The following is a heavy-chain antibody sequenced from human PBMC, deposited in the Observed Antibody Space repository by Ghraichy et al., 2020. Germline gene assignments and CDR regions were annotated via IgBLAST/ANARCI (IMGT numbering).Heavy chain of an antibody. Sequence: GGSLRLSCAASEFTFSSYAMSWVRQAPGKGLEWVSAISGSGGSTYYADSVKGRFTISRDNSKNTLYLQMNSLRAEDTAVYYCAKVGTLGVVISFAEGRTAFDIWGQGTMVTVSS. V-gene: IGHV3-23*01. D-gene: IGHD3-3*01. CDR1: EFTFSSYA. CDR3: AKVGTLGVVISFAEGRTAFDI. CDR2: ISGSGGST. J-gene: IGHJ3*02.